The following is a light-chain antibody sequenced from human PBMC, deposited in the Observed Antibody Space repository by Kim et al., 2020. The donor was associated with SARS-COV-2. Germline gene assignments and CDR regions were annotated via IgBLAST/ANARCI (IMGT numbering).Light chain of an antibody. J-gene: IGKJ4*01. V-gene: IGKV1-8*01. CDR3: QQYYSYPLT. Sequence: APSEATVTLPCRAGQGISSYLAWYKQKPWKAPKLLIYAASTLQSGVPSRFSGSGSGTDFTLTISCLQSEDFATYYCQQYYSYPLTFGGGTKVEIK. CDR2: AAS. CDR1: QGISSY.